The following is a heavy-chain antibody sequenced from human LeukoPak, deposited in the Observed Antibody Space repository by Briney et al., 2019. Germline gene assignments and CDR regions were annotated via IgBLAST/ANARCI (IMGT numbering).Heavy chain of an antibody. CDR3: TTDLENLGCCSSTSCYNGRRDY. V-gene: IGHV3-15*01. CDR2: IKSKTDGGTT. CDR1: GFTFSSAW. Sequence: PGGSLRLSCAASGFTFSSAWMSWVRQAPGKGLEWVGRIKSKTDGGTTDYAAPVKGRFTISRDDSKNTLYLQMNSLKTEDTAVYYCTTDLENLGCCSSTSCYNGRRDYWGQGTLVTVSS. J-gene: IGHJ4*02. D-gene: IGHD2-2*02.